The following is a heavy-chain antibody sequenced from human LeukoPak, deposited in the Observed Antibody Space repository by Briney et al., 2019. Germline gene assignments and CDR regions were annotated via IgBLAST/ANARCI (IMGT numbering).Heavy chain of an antibody. CDR3: ASHSSYVSPFRS. CDR2: IYYSGST. D-gene: IGHD3-10*02. Sequence: PSETLSLTCTVSGGSTSNSSYYWGWIRQPPGKGLEWIGSIYYSGSTYYNPSLKSRVTISVETSKNQFSLKLSSVTAADTAVYYCASHSSYVSPFRSWGRGPLVTVSP. CDR1: GGSTSNSSYY. V-gene: IGHV4-39*01. J-gene: IGHJ5*02.